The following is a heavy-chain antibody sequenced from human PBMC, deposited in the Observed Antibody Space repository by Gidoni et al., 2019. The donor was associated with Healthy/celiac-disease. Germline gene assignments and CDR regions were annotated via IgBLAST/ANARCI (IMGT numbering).Heavy chain of an antibody. CDR1: GGSFSGYY. CDR3: ARVKLWAGFYFDY. V-gene: IGHV4-34*01. Sequence: QVQLQQWGAGLLKPSETLSLTCAVHGGSFSGYYWSWIRQPPGKGLAWMGEINHSGSTNYNPSLKSRVTISVDTSKNQFSLKLSSVTAADTAVYYCARVKLWAGFYFDYWGQGTLVTVSS. J-gene: IGHJ4*02. D-gene: IGHD5-18*01. CDR2: INHSGST.